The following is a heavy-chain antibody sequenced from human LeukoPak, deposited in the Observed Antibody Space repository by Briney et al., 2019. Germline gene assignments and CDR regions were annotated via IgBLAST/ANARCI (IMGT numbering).Heavy chain of an antibody. CDR2: MNPNNGNT. D-gene: IGHD3-10*01. Sequence: ASVKVSCKASGYTFTSYDINWVRQATGQGLEWMGWMNPNNGNTGYAQKFQGRVTMTRNTSISTAYMELSSLRSEDTAVYYCARALWFGELSFDPWGQGTLVTVSS. J-gene: IGHJ5*02. CDR1: GYTFTSYD. V-gene: IGHV1-8*01. CDR3: ARALWFGELSFDP.